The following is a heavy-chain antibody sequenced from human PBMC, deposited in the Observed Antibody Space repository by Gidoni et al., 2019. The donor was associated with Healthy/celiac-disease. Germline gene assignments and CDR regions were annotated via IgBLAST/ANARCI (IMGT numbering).Heavy chain of an antibody. CDR3: ASATVTTGEGAFDI. V-gene: IGHV4-59*08. D-gene: IGHD4-17*01. Sequence: QVQLQESGPGLVKLSETLSLTCTVSGGPISSYYWSWIRQPPGKGLEWIGYIYYRGSTNYNPSLKSRVTISVDTSKNQFSLKLSSVTAADTAVYYCASATVTTGEGAFDIWGQGTMVTVSS. CDR1: GGPISSYY. J-gene: IGHJ3*02. CDR2: IYYRGST.